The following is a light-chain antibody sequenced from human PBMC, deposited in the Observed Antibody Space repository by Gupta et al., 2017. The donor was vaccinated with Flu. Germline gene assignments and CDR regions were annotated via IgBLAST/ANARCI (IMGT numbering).Light chain of an antibody. CDR2: EVS. J-gene: IGLJ1*01. CDR1: SSDVGGYDY. Sequence: QSALTQPASVSGSPGQSITISCNGTSSDVGGYDYVSWYQQHPGKAPKLMIYEVSNRPSGVSNRFSGSKSGNTASLTISGLQAEDEADYYCSSYTSSSTRVFGTGTKVTVL. V-gene: IGLV2-14*01. CDR3: SSYTSSSTRV.